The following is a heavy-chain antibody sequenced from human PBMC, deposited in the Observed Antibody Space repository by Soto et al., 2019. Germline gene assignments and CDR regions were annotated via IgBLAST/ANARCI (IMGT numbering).Heavy chain of an antibody. CDR3: AKGGSPADY. V-gene: IGHV3-30*18. Sequence: QVQLVESGGGVVQPGRSLRLSCAASGFTFSTYGMHWVRQAPGKGLEWVAFISHDGSNKYYADSVKGRFTISRDNSKNTLYLXMXSLRTEDTAVYYCAKGGSPADYWGQGTLVTVSS. D-gene: IGHD1-26*01. CDR2: ISHDGSNK. J-gene: IGHJ4*02. CDR1: GFTFSTYG.